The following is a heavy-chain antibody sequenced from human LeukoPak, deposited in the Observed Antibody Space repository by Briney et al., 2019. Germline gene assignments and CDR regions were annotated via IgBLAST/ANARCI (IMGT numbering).Heavy chain of an antibody. V-gene: IGHV3-33*06. CDR2: IRHDETKE. Sequence: AGGSLRLSCAVSGLSFSSYAFHWVRQAPGKGLEWVAAIRHDETKEYYADSVQGRFTISRDTSKTTLYLQMNSLRAEDTAVYYCAKEYTPSSPLGELDSWGQGTLVTVSS. CDR3: AKEYTPSSPLGELDS. CDR1: GLSFSSYA. D-gene: IGHD6-6*01. J-gene: IGHJ4*02.